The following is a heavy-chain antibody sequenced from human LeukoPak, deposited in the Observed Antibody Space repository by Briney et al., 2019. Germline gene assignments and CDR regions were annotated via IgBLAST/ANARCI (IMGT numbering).Heavy chain of an antibody. CDR1: GYTFTSYY. D-gene: IGHD7-27*01. V-gene: IGHV1-46*01. J-gene: IGHJ4*02. Sequence: ASVKVSCKASGYTFTSYYMHWVRQAPGQGLEWMGIINPSGGSTNYAQKFQGRVALTRDTSTSTVYMELSSLRSEDTAVYYCARRSVRLGIAYWGQETLVTVSS. CDR3: ARRSVRLGIAY. CDR2: INPSGGST.